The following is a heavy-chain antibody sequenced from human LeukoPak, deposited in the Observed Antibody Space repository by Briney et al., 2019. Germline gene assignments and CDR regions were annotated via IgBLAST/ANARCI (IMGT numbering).Heavy chain of an antibody. J-gene: IGHJ4*02. CDR1: GFTFSNYW. V-gene: IGHV3-7*01. CDR2: IKQDGSET. CDR3: ANGDGFDY. D-gene: IGHD5-24*01. Sequence: GGSLRLSCATSGFTFSNYWMSWVRQAPGKGLEWVANIKQDGSETYYADSVKGRFTIFRDNAENSLYLQMDSLRVEDTAVYYCANGDGFDYWGQGTLVIVSS.